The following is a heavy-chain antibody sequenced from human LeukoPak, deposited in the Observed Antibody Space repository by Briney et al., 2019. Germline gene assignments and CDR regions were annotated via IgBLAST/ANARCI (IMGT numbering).Heavy chain of an antibody. V-gene: IGHV4-34*01. CDR3: ARGGRWGARRGYCSSTSRYGLERWFDP. CDR1: GGSFSGYY. CDR2: INHSGST. D-gene: IGHD2-2*01. J-gene: IGHJ5*02. Sequence: SETLSLTCAVYGGSFSGYYWSWIRQPPGKGLEWIGEINHSGSTNYNPSLKSRVTISVDTSKNQFSLKLSSVTAADTAVYYCARGGRWGARRGYCSSTSRYGLERWFDPWGQGTLVTVSS.